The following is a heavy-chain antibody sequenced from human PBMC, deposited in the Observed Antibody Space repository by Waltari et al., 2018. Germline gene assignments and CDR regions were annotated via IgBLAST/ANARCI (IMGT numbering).Heavy chain of an antibody. D-gene: IGHD5-12*01. V-gene: IGHV3-23*01. CDR2: ISGSGGST. Sequence: EVQLLESGGGLVQPGGSLRLSCAASGFPFSSYAMSWVRQAPGKGLEWVSAISGSGGSTYYADSVKGRFTISRDNSKNTLYLQMNSLRAEDTAVYYCAKEGYSGYESGGYFDYWGQGTLVTVSS. CDR3: AKEGYSGYESGGYFDY. J-gene: IGHJ4*02. CDR1: GFPFSSYA.